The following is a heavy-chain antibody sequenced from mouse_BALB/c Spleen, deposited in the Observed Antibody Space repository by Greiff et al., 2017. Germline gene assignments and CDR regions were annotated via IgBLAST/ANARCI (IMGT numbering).Heavy chain of an antibody. J-gene: IGHJ4*01. CDR2: ISYSGST. V-gene: IGHV3-8*02. D-gene: IGHD1-3*01. Sequence: DVKLVESGPRLVKPSQTLSLTCSVTGDSITSGYWNWIRKFPGNKLEYMGYISYSGSTYYNPSLKSRISITRDTSKNQYYLQLNSVTTEDTATYYCARYKLDYYAMDYWGQGTSVTVSS. CDR1: GDSITSGY. CDR3: ARYKLDYYAMDY.